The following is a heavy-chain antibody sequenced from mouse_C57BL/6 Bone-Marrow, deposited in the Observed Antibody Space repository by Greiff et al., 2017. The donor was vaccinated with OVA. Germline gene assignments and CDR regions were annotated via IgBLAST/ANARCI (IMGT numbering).Heavy chain of an antibody. J-gene: IGHJ3*01. Sequence: QVQLQQSGAELARPGASVKMSCKASGYTFTSYTMHWVKQRPGQGLEWIGYINPSSGYTKYNQKFKDKATLTADKSSSTAYMQLSSLTSEDAAVYYCARLLYGSSLAYWGQGTLVTVSA. V-gene: IGHV1-4*01. CDR3: ARLLYGSSLAY. CDR1: GYTFTSYT. D-gene: IGHD1-1*01. CDR2: INPSSGYT.